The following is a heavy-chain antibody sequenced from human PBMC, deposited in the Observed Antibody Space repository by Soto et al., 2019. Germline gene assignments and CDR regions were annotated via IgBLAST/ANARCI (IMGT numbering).Heavy chain of an antibody. J-gene: IGHJ4*02. D-gene: IGHD3-10*01. CDR2: IYYTGTT. CDR1: GASISTTNYY. V-gene: IGHV4-39*01. CDR3: ARYQYYSTQDY. Sequence: QLQLQESGPGLVNPSETLSLTCTVSGASISTTNYYWGWIRQPPGKGLEWIGSIYYTGTTDYNPSLKSRLTISVDTSKNQFSLRLISVTPADTAVYYCARYQYYSTQDYWGQGTLVTGSS.